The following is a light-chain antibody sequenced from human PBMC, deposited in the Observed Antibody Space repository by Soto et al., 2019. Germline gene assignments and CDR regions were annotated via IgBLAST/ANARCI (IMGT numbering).Light chain of an antibody. V-gene: IGLV2-14*01. CDR1: SSDVGGYNY. J-gene: IGLJ1*01. CDR3: SSYTSSSTPYV. Sequence: ALTQPAPVSGSPGQSITLSCTGTSSDVGGYNYVSWYQQHPGKAPKLMIYEVSNRPSGVSNRFSGSKSGNTASLTISGLQAEDEADYYCSSYTSSSTPYVFGTGTKVTVL. CDR2: EVS.